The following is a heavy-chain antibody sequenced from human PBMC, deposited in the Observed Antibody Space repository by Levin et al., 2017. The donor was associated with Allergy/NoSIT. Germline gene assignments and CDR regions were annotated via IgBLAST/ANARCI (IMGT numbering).Heavy chain of an antibody. D-gene: IGHD3-10*01. CDR2: ISSSSSTI. V-gene: IGHV3-48*01. CDR3: AREFTMVQGIINPAFDY. J-gene: IGHJ4*02. CDR1: GFTFSRLS. Sequence: GESLKISCAASGFTFSRLSMNWVRQAPGRGLEWVSYISSSSSTIYYADSVKGRFTMARDNAKKTLYLQMNSLKTEDTAVYYCAREFTMVQGIINPAFDYWGQGALVTVSS.